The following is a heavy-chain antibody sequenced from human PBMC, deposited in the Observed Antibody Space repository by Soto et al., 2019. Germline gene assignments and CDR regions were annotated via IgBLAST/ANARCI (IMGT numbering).Heavy chain of an antibody. D-gene: IGHD6-19*01. CDR3: AKDGYSSGWSEVWHAFDI. V-gene: IGHV3-23*01. CDR1: GFTFSSYA. CDR2: ISGSGGST. J-gene: IGHJ3*02. Sequence: HPGGSLRLSCAASGFTFSSYAMSWVRQAPGKGLEWVSAISGSGGSTYYADSVKGRFTISRDNSKNTLYLQMNSLRAEDTAVYYCAKDGYSSGWSEVWHAFDIWGQGTMVTVSS.